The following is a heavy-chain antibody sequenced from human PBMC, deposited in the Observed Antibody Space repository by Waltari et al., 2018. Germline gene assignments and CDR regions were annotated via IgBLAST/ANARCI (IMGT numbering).Heavy chain of an antibody. D-gene: IGHD3-10*01. J-gene: IGHJ6*02. CDR3: ARGGLLWSLYGMDV. CDR2: IYYSGST. Sequence: QLQLQESGPGLVKPSETLSLTCTVSGGSISSSSYYWGWIRQPPGKGLEWIGSIYYSGSTYYTPSLKSRVTISVDTSKNQFSLKLSSVTAADTAVYYCARGGLLWSLYGMDVWGQGTTVTVSS. V-gene: IGHV4-39*07. CDR1: GGSISSSSYY.